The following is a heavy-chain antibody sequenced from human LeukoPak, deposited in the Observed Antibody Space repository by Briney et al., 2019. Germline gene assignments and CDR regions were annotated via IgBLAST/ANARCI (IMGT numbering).Heavy chain of an antibody. Sequence: PGGSLRLSCAASGFTFSSYAVSWVRQAPGKGLEWVSAISGSGGSTYYADSVKGRFTISRDNSKNTLYLQMNSLRAEDTAVYYCAKGVAIAAAEPNLNFDYWGQGTLVTVSS. D-gene: IGHD6-13*01. CDR3: AKGVAIAAAEPNLNFDY. CDR2: ISGSGGST. CDR1: GFTFSSYA. J-gene: IGHJ4*02. V-gene: IGHV3-23*01.